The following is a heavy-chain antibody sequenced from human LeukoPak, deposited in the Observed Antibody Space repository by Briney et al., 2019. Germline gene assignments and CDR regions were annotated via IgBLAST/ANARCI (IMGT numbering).Heavy chain of an antibody. V-gene: IGHV4-34*01. J-gene: IGHJ5*02. D-gene: IGHD2-2*01. Sequence: SETLTLTCAVYGGSFSGYYWSWIRQPPGKGLEWIGEINHSGSTNYNPSLKSRVTISVDTSKNQFSLKLSSVTAADTAVYYCARRLGYCSSTSCRGWFDPWGQGTLVTVSS. CDR3: ARRLGYCSSTSCRGWFDP. CDR2: INHSGST. CDR1: GGSFSGYY.